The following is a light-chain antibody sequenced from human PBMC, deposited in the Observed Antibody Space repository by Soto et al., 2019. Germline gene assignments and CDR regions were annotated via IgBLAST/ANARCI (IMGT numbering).Light chain of an antibody. V-gene: IGKV4-1*01. J-gene: IGKJ2*01. CDR3: QQYESTPPT. CDR2: WAS. CDR1: QSVLYSSNNKNY. Sequence: DIVMTQSPDSLAVSLGERATINCKSSQSVLYSSNNKNYLAWYRQRPGQPPKLPIYWASTRESGVPDRFSGSGSGTDFTLTITSLQAEDVAVYYCQQYESTPPTFGQGTKLEIK.